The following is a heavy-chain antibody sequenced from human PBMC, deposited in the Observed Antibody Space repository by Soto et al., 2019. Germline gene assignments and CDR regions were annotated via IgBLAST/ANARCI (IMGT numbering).Heavy chain of an antibody. J-gene: IGHJ3*02. V-gene: IGHV1-69*01. CDR1: GGPVSSYA. D-gene: IGHD3-16*01. Sequence: QVQLVQSGAEVQKPGSSVQVSCTASGGPVSSYAISWVRQAPGQGLEWMGGIITIFGTANYAQKFQGRVTITADEATSTDYMELRSLRSEDTAVYYCDRVLGGKDFDIWGQGTLVTVSS. CDR2: IITIFGTA. CDR3: DRVLGGKDFDI.